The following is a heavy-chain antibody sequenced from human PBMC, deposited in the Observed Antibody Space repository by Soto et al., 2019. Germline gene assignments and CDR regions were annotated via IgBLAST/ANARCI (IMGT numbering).Heavy chain of an antibody. CDR1: GGFFSGYY. V-gene: IGHV4-34*01. Sequence: SETLSLTCAVYGGFFSGYYWSWIRQPPGKGLEWLGEINHSASTHYNPSLKSRVTISLDTSKNQFSFKLCALTAPDTAVHYCGRGPWAYSTTSPLVNLGQGTLVTVSS. CDR3: GRGPWAYSTTSPLVN. J-gene: IGHJ1*01. CDR2: INHSAST. D-gene: IGHD6-13*01.